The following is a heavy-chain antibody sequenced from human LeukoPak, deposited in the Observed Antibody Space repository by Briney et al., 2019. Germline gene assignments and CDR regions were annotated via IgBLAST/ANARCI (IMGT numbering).Heavy chain of an antibody. CDR1: GFTFSSCA. CDR3: ARPYYDFWSGYYTDGLLDY. V-gene: IGHV3-30*04. J-gene: IGHJ4*02. CDR2: ISYDGSNK. Sequence: GGSLRLSCAASGFTFSSCAMHWVRQAPGKGLEWVAVISYDGSNKYYADSVKGRFTISRDNSKNTLYLQMNSLRAEDTAVYYCARPYYDFWSGYYTDGLLDYWGQGTLVTVSS. D-gene: IGHD3-3*01.